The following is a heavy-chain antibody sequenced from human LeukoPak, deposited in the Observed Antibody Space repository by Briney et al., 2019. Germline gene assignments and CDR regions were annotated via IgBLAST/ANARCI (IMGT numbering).Heavy chain of an antibody. D-gene: IGHD3-10*01. J-gene: IGHJ5*02. Sequence: SVKVSCKASGGTFSSYAISWVRQAPGQGLEWMGGIIPIFGTANYAQKFQGRVTITADKSTSTAYMELSSLRSEDTAVYYCARDPLYGSGSSNWFDPWGQGTLVTVSS. V-gene: IGHV1-69*06. CDR3: ARDPLYGSGSSNWFDP. CDR2: IIPIFGTA. CDR1: GGTFSSYA.